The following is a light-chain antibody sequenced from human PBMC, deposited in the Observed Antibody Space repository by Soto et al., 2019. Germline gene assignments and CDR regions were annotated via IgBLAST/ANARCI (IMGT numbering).Light chain of an antibody. Sequence: QSVLTQPASVSGSPGQSITISCTGSSSDVGGYDYVSWYQHHPGKAPKLMIHDVSNRPSGVSNRFSGSKSGNTASLTISGLQAEVEADYYCSSYTSSITPYVFGTGTKVTV. CDR1: SSDVGGYDY. V-gene: IGLV2-14*03. CDR3: SSYTSSITPYV. J-gene: IGLJ1*01. CDR2: DVS.